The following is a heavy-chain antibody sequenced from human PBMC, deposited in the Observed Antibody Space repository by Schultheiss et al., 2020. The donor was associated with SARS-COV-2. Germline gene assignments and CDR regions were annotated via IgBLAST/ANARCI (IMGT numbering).Heavy chain of an antibody. V-gene: IGHV3-21*04. D-gene: IGHD3-22*01. CDR2: ISSSSSYI. Sequence: GGSLRLSCAASGFTFSSYSMNWVRQAPGKGLEWVSSISSSSSYIYYADSVKGRFTISRDNAKNSLYLQMNSLRAEDTAVYYCAKGTQYYYDSSPYYFDYWGQGTLVTVSS. CDR3: AKGTQYYYDSSPYYFDY. CDR1: GFTFSSYS. J-gene: IGHJ4*02.